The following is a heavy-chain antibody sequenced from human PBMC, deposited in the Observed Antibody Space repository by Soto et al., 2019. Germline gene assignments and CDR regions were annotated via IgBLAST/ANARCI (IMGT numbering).Heavy chain of an antibody. CDR2: IYYSGST. J-gene: IGHJ4*02. CDR1: GGSISSGGYY. Sequence: PSETLSLTCTVSGGSISSGGYYWSWIRQHPGKGLEWVGYIYYSGSTYYNPSLKSRVTISVDTSKNQFSLKLSSVTAADTAVYYCARSGAYRFDYWGQGTLVTVSS. V-gene: IGHV4-31*03. CDR3: ARSGAYRFDY. D-gene: IGHD2-15*01.